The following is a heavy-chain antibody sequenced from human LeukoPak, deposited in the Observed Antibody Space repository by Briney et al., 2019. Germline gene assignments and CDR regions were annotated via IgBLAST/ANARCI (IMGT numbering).Heavy chain of an antibody. V-gene: IGHV4-61*01. CDR1: GGSVSSGSYY. D-gene: IGHD3-3*01. CDR3: ARAEDYDFWSGYSYYFDY. CDR2: IYYSGST. Sequence: PSETLSLTCTVSGGSVSSGSYYWSWIRQPPGTGLEWIGYIYYSGSTNYNPSLKSRVTISVDTSKNQFSLKLSSVTAADTAVYYCARAEDYDFWSGYSYYFDYWGQGTLVTVSS. J-gene: IGHJ4*02.